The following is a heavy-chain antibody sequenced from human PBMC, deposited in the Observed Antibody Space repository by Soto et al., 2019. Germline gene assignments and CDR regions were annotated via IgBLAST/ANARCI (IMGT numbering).Heavy chain of an antibody. J-gene: IGHJ3*02. CDR1: RFTFSNYA. CDR2: ISGSGVDT. CDR3: AKRGTAAPQGTIFDI. Sequence: GGSLRLSCVASRFTFSNYAMAWVRQAPGKGLEWVSTISGSGVDTYYADSVKGRFTISRDSSKNTLDLQLNSLRAEDTAVYYCAKRGTAAPQGTIFDIWAQGTMVNVSS. D-gene: IGHD1-7*01. V-gene: IGHV3-23*01.